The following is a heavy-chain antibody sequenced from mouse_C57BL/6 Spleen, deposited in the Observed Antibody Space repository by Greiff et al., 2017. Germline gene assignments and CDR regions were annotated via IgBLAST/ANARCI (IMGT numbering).Heavy chain of an antibody. CDR1: GFTFSDYG. J-gene: IGHJ4*01. V-gene: IGHV5-17*01. Sequence: EVHLVESGGGLVKPGGSLKLSCAASGFTFSDYGMHWVRQAPEKGLEWVAYISSGSSTIYYADTVKGRFTISRDNAKNTLFLQMTSLRSEDTAMYYCARDPIGYAMYYWGQGTSVTVSS. CDR2: ISSGSSTI. D-gene: IGHD2-14*01. CDR3: ARDPIGYAMYY.